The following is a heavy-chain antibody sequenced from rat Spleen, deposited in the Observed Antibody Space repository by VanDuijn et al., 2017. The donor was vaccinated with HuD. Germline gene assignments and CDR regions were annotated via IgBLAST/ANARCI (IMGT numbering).Heavy chain of an antibody. J-gene: IGHJ4*01. CDR3: TRENWVLDA. D-gene: IGHD3-6*01. CDR1: GFTFSNCG. V-gene: IGHV5-19*01. Sequence: EVQLVESGGGLVQPGRSLKVSCAASGFTFSNCGMHWIRQAPTKGLEWVAAISPSGGTTWYRDSVKGRFTISRDDARSTLYLQMNSLRSEDTATYYCTRENWVLDAWGQGASVTVSS. CDR2: ISPSGGTT.